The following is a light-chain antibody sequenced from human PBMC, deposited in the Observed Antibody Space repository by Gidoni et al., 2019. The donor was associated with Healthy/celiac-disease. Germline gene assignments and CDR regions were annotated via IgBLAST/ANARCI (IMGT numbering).Light chain of an antibody. CDR2: AAS. J-gene: IGKJ2*01. CDR3: QQSYSTPYT. CDR1: QSISSN. V-gene: IGKV1-39*01. Sequence: DHKMTQSPSSLSASVGDRVTITCRASQSISSNLNWYQQKPGKAPKLLIYAASSLQSGVPSRFSGSGSGTDFTLTISSLQPEDFATYYCQQSYSTPYTFGQGTKLEIK.